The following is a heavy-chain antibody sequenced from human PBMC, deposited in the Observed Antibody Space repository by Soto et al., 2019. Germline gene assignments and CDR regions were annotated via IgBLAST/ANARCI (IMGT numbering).Heavy chain of an antibody. V-gene: IGHV4-31*01. D-gene: IGHD3-3*01. CDR1: GYSISSGGYY. CDR3: AREKRSGYYRADY. CDR2: SFYDGPT. Sequence: QVQLQETGPGLVKSSQTLSLTCTVSGYSISSGGYYWSWIRQFPGRGLEWIGYSFYDGPTGYNPSLKSLISTSVASTKTQFSLRSSSVTAADKAVYFCAREKRSGYYRADYWGQGTLVTVSS. J-gene: IGHJ4*02.